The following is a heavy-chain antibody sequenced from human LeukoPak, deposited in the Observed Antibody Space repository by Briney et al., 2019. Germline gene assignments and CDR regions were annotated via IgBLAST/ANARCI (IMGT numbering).Heavy chain of an antibody. CDR1: GGSISSSSYY. Sequence: SETLSLTCTVSGGSISSSSYYWGWIRQPPGKGLEWIGSIYYSGSTYYNPSLKSRVTISVDTSKNQFSLKLSSVTAADTAVYYCARDVEGTGWFDPWGQGTLVTVSS. V-gene: IGHV4-39*07. J-gene: IGHJ5*02. CDR3: ARDVEGTGWFDP. D-gene: IGHD1-1*01. CDR2: IYYSGST.